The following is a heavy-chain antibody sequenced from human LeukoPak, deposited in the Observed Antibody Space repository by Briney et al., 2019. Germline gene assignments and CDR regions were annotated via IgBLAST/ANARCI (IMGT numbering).Heavy chain of an antibody. CDR3: ARGGGGDIVVVPAALDY. CDR2: ISAYNGNT. V-gene: IGHV1-18*01. Sequence: ASVKVSCKGSGYTFTSYGISWVRQAPGQGLEWMGWISAYNGNTNYAQKLQGRVTMTTDTSTSTAYMELRSLRSDDTAVYYCARGGGGDIVVVPAALDYWGQGTLVTVSS. D-gene: IGHD2-2*01. CDR1: GYTFTSYG. J-gene: IGHJ4*02.